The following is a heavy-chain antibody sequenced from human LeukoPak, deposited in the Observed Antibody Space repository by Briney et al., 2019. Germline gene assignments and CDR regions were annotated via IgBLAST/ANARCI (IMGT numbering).Heavy chain of an antibody. CDR1: GGSISSYY. CDR3: AVTYYYDSSGYSDQYYYYGMDV. D-gene: IGHD3-22*01. CDR2: IYYSGST. Sequence: SETLSLTCTVSGGSISSYYWSWIRQPAGKGLEWIGYIYYSGSTNYNPSLKSRVTISVDTSKNQFSLKLSSVTAADTAVYYCAVTYYYDSSGYSDQYYYYGMDVWGQGTTVTVSS. J-gene: IGHJ6*02. V-gene: IGHV4-59*08.